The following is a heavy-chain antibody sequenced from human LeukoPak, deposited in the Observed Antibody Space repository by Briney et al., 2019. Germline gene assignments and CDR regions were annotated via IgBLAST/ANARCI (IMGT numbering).Heavy chain of an antibody. CDR3: ARSPHIWFAERGWFDP. D-gene: IGHD3-10*01. Sequence: SETLSLTCTVSGGSINSGDYYWVWLRPPPGKGLEWIVSIYYSGSTSYNPSLKSRVTMTVDTSKSQFSLKLSSVTAADTAVYFCARSPHIWFAERGWFDPWGQGTLVTVSS. J-gene: IGHJ5*02. CDR2: IYYSGST. CDR1: GGSINSGDYY. V-gene: IGHV4-39*07.